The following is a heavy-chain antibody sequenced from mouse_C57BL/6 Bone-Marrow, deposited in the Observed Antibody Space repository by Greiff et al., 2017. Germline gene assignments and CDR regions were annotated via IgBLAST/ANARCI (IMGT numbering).Heavy chain of an antibody. Sequence: QVQLKQPGAELVKPGASVKLSCKASGYTFTSYWMHWVKQRPGQGLEWIGMIHPNSGSTNYNEKFKSKATLTVDKSSSTAYMQLSSLTSEDSAVYYCARGLSYWYFDVWGTGTTVTVSS. CDR3: ARGLSYWYFDV. CDR1: GYTFTSYW. J-gene: IGHJ1*03. V-gene: IGHV1-64*01. CDR2: IHPNSGST.